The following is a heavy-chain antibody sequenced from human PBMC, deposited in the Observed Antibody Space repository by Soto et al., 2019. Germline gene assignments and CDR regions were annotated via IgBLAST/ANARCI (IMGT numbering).Heavy chain of an antibody. CDR3: ARDERGYNYVSDYGLDV. J-gene: IGHJ6*02. V-gene: IGHV1-69*04. CDR2: IIPTLDIV. CDR1: GGTFTSHT. D-gene: IGHD5-18*01. Sequence: QVQLVHSGAELKKPGSSVKVSCKASGGTFTSHTIIAWVRQAPGQGPEWMGRIIPTLDIVDYAQKFQDRVTITADKPTSTAYMELRSLISEDTAVYYCARDERGYNYVSDYGLDVWGQGTAVTVSS.